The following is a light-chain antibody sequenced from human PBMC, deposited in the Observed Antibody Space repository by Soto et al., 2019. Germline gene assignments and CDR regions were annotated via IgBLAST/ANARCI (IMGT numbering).Light chain of an antibody. CDR2: KAS. CDR1: QIISIW. Sequence: DIQMTQSPSTLSASVGYRVTITCRSSQIISIWLDCYQQKPGKAPKLLIYKASSLESGVPSRFSGSGSGTEFTLTISSLQPDDFATYYCQQYKSYAPYTFGQGTKLETK. V-gene: IGKV1-5*03. J-gene: IGKJ2*01. CDR3: QQYKSYAPYT.